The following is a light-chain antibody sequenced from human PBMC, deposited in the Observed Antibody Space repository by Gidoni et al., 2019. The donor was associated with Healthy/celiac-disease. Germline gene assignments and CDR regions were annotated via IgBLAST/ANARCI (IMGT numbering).Light chain of an antibody. V-gene: IGKV3-11*01. CDR3: QQRSNWPPIT. CDR2: DAS. J-gene: IGKJ5*01. Sequence: EIVLTQSPATLPLSQGESATLSCRASQSVSSYLAWYQQKPGQAPRLLIYDASNRATGIPARFSGSGSGTDFTLTISSLEPEDFAVYYCQQRSNWPPITFGQGTRLEIK. CDR1: QSVSSY.